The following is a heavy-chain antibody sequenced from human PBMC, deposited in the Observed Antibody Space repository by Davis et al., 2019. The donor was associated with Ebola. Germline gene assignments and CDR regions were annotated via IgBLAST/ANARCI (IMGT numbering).Heavy chain of an antibody. V-gene: IGHV1-3*01. CDR3: ARAQFPTTSDH. J-gene: IGHJ4*02. CDR1: GYTFTSYA. Sequence: ASVKVSCKASGYTFTSYAMHWVRQAPGQRLEWMGWINAGNGNTKYSQKFQGRVTMTTDTSTSTAYMEVGSLRSDDTAVYYCARAQFPTTSDHWGPGTLVTVSS. CDR2: INAGNGNT. D-gene: IGHD1-1*01.